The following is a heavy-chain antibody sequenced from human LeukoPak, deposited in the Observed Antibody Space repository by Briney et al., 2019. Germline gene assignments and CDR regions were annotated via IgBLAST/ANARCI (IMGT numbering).Heavy chain of an antibody. CDR2: ISAYNGNT. CDR3: ARDRGYYDFWSGYPHFDY. D-gene: IGHD3-3*01. J-gene: IGHJ4*02. CDR1: GYTFTSYG. V-gene: IGHV1-18*01. Sequence: ASVKVSCKASGYTFTSYGISWVRQAPGQGLEWMGWISAYNGNTNYAQKLQGRVTMTTDTSTSTAYMELRSLRSDDTAVYYCARDRGYYDFWSGYPHFDYWGQGTLVTVSS.